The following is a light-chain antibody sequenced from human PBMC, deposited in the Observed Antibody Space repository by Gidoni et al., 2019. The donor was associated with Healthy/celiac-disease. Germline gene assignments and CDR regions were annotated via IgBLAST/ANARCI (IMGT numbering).Light chain of an antibody. V-gene: IGKV1-39*01. Sequence: DIKVTESPYSLSASVGDRVTITCRESQRSSRYLNWYQPKPVKAPKLLIYTASSLQSGGPSRFSGSGSGTDFTLTISSLHPEHFAPHYCQPSYSTPPTLGQXTQLEIK. CDR3: QPSYSTPPT. CDR2: TAS. CDR1: QRSSRY. J-gene: IGKJ2*01.